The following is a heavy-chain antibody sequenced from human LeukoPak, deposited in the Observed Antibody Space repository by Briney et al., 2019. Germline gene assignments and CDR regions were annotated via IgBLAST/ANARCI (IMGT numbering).Heavy chain of an antibody. V-gene: IGHV4-30-4*01. D-gene: IGHD3-22*01. CDR1: GGSISTGDYY. Sequence: SETLSLTCTVSGGSISTGDYYWSWIRQPPGKGLEWIGYIYYSGSTYYNPSLKSRVTISVDTSKNQFSLKLSSVPAADTAVYYCAVGHYYHSSGYLFDYWGQGTLDTVSS. J-gene: IGHJ4*02. CDR3: AVGHYYHSSGYLFDY. CDR2: IYYSGST.